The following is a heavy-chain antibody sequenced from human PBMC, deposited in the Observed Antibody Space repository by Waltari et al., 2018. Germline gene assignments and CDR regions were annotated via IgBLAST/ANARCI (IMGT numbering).Heavy chain of an antibody. J-gene: IGHJ5*02. Sequence: QLQLLESGPGLVKPSETLSLTCAVSGDSINSDIYYWAWIRQPPGKGLEWIGRFDYNGDTYYNPSLKSRVTISADASRNRFSLGLSSVTAADTGFYYCAKHGITTTNWSKTSHSWFGPWGQGILVTVSS. CDR3: AKHGITTTNWSKTSHSWFGP. CDR2: FDYNGDT. CDR1: GDSINSDIYY. D-gene: IGHD1-1*01. V-gene: IGHV4-39*02.